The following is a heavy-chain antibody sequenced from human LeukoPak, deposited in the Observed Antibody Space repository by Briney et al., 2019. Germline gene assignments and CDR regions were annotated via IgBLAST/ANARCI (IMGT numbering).Heavy chain of an antibody. D-gene: IGHD3-16*01. Sequence: KSSETLSLTCTVSGGSISSYYWSWIRQPPGKGLGWIGEINHSGSPNYNPALKSRVTISVDTSKNQFSLKLSSVTAADTAVYYCARVRAWYGYGWTKQINTKYYYYMDVWGKGTTVTVSS. CDR2: INHSGSP. J-gene: IGHJ6*03. CDR1: GGSISSYY. V-gene: IGHV4-34*01. CDR3: ARVRAWYGYGWTKQINTKYYYYMDV.